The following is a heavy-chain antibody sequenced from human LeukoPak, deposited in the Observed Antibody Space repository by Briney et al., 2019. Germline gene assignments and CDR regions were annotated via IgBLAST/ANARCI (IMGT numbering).Heavy chain of an antibody. CDR1: GFTFSSYG. D-gene: IGHD3-10*01. J-gene: IGHJ4*02. CDR3: ARDRYYGSGSYYQGAY. CDR2: ISYDGSNK. Sequence: GGSLRLSCAASGFTFSSYGMHWVRQAPGKGLEWVAVISYDGSNKYYADSVKGRFTISRDNAKNSLYLQMNSLRAEDTAVYYCARDRYYGSGSYYQGAYWGQGTLVTVSS. V-gene: IGHV3-30*03.